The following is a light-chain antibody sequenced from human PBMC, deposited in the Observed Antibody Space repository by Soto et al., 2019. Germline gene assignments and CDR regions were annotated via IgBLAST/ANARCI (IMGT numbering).Light chain of an antibody. J-gene: IGKJ1*01. V-gene: IGKV1-39*01. Sequence: DIQMTQSPSSLSASVGHRVTIPCRASQNIGVYLNWYQKKPGKAPKLLIHAASSLHSGVPSTFSGSGSGTDFALTISSLQPEDFATYYCHQTAANPWTFAQGTKVDIK. CDR2: AAS. CDR1: QNIGVY. CDR3: HQTAANPWT.